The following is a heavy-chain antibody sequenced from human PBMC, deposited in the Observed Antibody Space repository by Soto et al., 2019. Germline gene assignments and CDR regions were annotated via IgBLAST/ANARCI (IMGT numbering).Heavy chain of an antibody. CDR1: GYTFTGYY. V-gene: IGHV1-2*04. D-gene: IGHD3-3*01. CDR3: ARGGRITIFGVVIIGATPVHGMDV. Sequence: GASVKVSCKASGYTFTGYYMHWVRQAPGQGLEWMGWINPNSGDTNYAQKFQGWVTMTRDTSISTAYMELSRLRSDDTAVYYCARGGRITIFGVVIIGATPVHGMDVWGQGTTVTVSS. CDR2: INPNSGDT. J-gene: IGHJ6*02.